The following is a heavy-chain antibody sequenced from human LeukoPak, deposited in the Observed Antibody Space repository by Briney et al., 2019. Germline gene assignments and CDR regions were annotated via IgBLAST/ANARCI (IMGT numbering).Heavy chain of an antibody. V-gene: IGHV4-59*08. J-gene: IGHJ4*02. CDR1: GGSISSYY. CDR3: ARHGTRYSSGWLFDY. Sequence: SETLSLTCAVSGGSISSYYWSWIRQPPGKGLEWIGYIYYSGSTNYNPSLKSRVTISVDTSKNQFSLKLSSVTAADTAVYYCARHGTRYSSGWLFDYWGQGTLVTVSS. CDR2: IYYSGST. D-gene: IGHD6-19*01.